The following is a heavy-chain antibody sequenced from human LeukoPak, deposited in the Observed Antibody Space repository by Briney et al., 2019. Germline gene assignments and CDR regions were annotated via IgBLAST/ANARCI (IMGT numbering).Heavy chain of an antibody. V-gene: IGHV3-23*01. J-gene: IGHJ4*02. D-gene: IGHD1-1*01. CDR1: GFTFSSYS. CDR2: INPSGGST. Sequence: GVSLRLSCAASGFTFSSYSMSWVRQAPGKGLEWVSTINPSGGSTYYADSVKGRFTISRDNSKNTVYLQMNSLRAEDTAVYYCAKDRAGTPWADWGQGTLVTVSS. CDR3: AKDRAGTPWAD.